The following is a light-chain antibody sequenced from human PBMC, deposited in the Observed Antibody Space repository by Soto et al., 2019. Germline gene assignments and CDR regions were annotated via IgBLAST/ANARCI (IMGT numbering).Light chain of an antibody. CDR3: HQRQSWPRT. Sequence: IVMTQSPATLSVSPGERATLSCRASQSINSNLAWYQQKPGQAPRLLMFRASIRATGFPARFSGSGSGTEFTLTISDVEPEDFAVYYCHQRQSWPRTFGQGTKVDIK. CDR1: QSINSN. J-gene: IGKJ1*01. V-gene: IGKV3-15*01. CDR2: RAS.